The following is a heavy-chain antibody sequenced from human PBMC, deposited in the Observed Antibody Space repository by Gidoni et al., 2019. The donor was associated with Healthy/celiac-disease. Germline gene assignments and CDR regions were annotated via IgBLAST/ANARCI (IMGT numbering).Heavy chain of an antibody. J-gene: IGHJ6*02. V-gene: IGHV4-34*01. Sequence: QVQLQQWGAGLLKPSETLSLTCAVYGGSFSGYYWSWLRQPPGKGLEWIGEINHSGSTNYNPSLKSRVTISVDTSKNQFSLKLSSVTAADTAVYYCARGRTVTTRYYYYGMDVWGQGTTVTVSS. CDR1: GGSFSGYY. CDR3: ARGRTVTTRYYYYGMDV. CDR2: INHSGST. D-gene: IGHD4-17*01.